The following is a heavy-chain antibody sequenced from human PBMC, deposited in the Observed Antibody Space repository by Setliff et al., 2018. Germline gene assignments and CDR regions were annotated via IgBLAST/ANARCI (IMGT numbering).Heavy chain of an antibody. J-gene: IGHJ4*02. V-gene: IGHV1-18*01. CDR2: ISGYNGNT. CDR3: ARDIATGGYTYGFFY. Sequence: ASVKVSCKASGYPFTSYGISWVRQAPGQGLEWMGWISGYNGNTNYAQKIQGRVTMTTDTSTSTAYMEVRSLRSDDTAVYYCARDIATGGYTYGFFYWGQGTMVTVS. CDR1: GYPFTSYG. D-gene: IGHD5-18*01.